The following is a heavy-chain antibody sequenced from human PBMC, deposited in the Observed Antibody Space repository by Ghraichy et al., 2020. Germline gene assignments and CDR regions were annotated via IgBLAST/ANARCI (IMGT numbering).Heavy chain of an antibody. CDR1: GFTFSSYG. Sequence: GGSLRLSCAASGFTFSSYGMHWVRQAPGKGLEWVAFIRYDGSNKYYADSVKGRFTISRDNSKNTLYLQMNSLRAEDTAVYYCAKGNPTVTHPSYYSMDVWGQGTTVTVSS. V-gene: IGHV3-30*02. D-gene: IGHD4-17*01. CDR2: IRYDGSNK. CDR3: AKGNPTVTHPSYYSMDV. J-gene: IGHJ6*02.